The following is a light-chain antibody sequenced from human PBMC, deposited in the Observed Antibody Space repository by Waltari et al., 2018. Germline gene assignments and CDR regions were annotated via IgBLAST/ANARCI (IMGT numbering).Light chain of an antibody. CDR1: SSDVDYYNY. Sequence: QSALTQPPSASGSPGQSVTISCTGLSSDVDYYNYVSWYQQHPGKAPKLIMYEFTLRPSGVPDRFSGSKSGNPASLTVSGLQADDEADYYCSSFVGNNNLVFGGGTKVTVL. CDR3: SSFVGNNNLV. J-gene: IGLJ3*02. CDR2: EFT. V-gene: IGLV2-8*01.